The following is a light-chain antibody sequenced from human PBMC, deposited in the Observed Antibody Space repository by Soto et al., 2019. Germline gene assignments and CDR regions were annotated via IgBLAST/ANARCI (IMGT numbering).Light chain of an antibody. CDR2: KAS. Sequence: DIQMTQSPSTLSASVGDRVTITCRASQSISSWLAWYQQKPGKAPKLLIYKASSLESGVPSRFSGSGSGTVFTLTISSLQPDDFATYYCQEYDDYLFTFGPGTKLEIK. CDR1: QSISSW. CDR3: QEYDDYLFT. V-gene: IGKV1-5*03. J-gene: IGKJ2*01.